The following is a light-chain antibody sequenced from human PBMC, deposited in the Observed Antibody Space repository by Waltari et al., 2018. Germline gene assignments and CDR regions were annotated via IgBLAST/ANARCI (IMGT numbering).Light chain of an antibody. V-gene: IGLV1-47*01. Sequence: QSVLTQPPSASGTPGQGVPISCSGRSSTIGSDHVYWYQQFPGKAPKLLIFRNNQRPSGVPDRFSGSKSGTSASLAISGLRSEDEADYYCAAWDDSLSGVVFGGGAKLTVL. CDR3: AAWDDSLSGVV. J-gene: IGLJ2*01. CDR1: SSTIGSDH. CDR2: RNN.